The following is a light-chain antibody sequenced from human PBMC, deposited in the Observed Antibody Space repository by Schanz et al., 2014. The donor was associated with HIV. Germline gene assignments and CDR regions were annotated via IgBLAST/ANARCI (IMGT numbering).Light chain of an antibody. CDR3: SSYTPNTYVL. CDR2: EGT. J-gene: IGLJ2*01. V-gene: IGLV2-8*01. Sequence: QSALTQPPSASGSPGQSVTISCTGTSSDVGGYNYVSWYQQHPGKAPKLMIYEGTKRPSGVSNRFSGSKSGNTASLTISGLQAEDEADYYCSSYTPNTYVLFGGGTKLTVL. CDR1: SSDVGGYNY.